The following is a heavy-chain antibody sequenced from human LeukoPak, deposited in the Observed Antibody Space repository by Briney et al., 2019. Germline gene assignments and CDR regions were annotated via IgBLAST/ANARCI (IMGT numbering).Heavy chain of an antibody. CDR3: AKSGYNRFDY. CDR2: IRGSGSGT. V-gene: IGHV3-23*01. D-gene: IGHD5-24*01. CDR1: GFTFSSYA. J-gene: IGHJ4*02. Sequence: GGSLRLSCAASGFTFSSYAMSWVRQAPGKGLEWVSAIRGSGSGTYYADSVKGRFTISRDNSKNTLYLQMNSLIAEDTAVYYCAKSGYNRFDYWGQGTRVTVSS.